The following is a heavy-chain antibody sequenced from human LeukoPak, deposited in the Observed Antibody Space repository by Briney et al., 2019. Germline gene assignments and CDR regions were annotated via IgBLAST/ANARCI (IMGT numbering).Heavy chain of an antibody. Sequence: PSETLSLTCAVSGGPISSGGYSWAWLRQPPGKGLEWIGYIFQSGSPSYNPSLRSRVTISVDTSRNQFSLKLNSVTAEDTAMYYCARDRAGLGLLDFWGPGTMVTVSS. CDR3: ARDRAGLGLLDF. CDR1: GGPISSGGYS. CDR2: IFQSGSP. V-gene: IGHV4-30-2*01. D-gene: IGHD1-26*01. J-gene: IGHJ3*01.